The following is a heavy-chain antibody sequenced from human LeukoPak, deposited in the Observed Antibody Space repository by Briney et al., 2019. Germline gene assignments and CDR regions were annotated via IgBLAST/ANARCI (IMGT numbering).Heavy chain of an antibody. J-gene: IGHJ4*02. CDR3: ASGGYSGSYYRFS. Sequence: GGSLRLSCAASVVALSDFWMHWVRQVPGKGPEWLSRTSKDGSHTVYADSAQGRFTASRDNTKNTVYLDVTNLRPEATAVYYCASGGYSGSYYRFSWGQGTPVTVAS. CDR1: VVALSDFW. CDR2: TSKDGSHT. V-gene: IGHV3-74*01. D-gene: IGHD6-25*01.